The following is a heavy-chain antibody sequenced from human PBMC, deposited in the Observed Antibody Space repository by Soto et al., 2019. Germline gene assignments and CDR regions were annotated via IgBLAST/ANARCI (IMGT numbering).Heavy chain of an antibody. D-gene: IGHD2-8*01. CDR3: ARDPGVGRFDP. V-gene: IGHV1-69*06. Sequence: SVKVSCKASGGTFSSYAISWVRQAPGQGLEWMGGIIPIFGTANYAQKFQGRVTITADKSTSTAYMELSSLRSEDTAVYHCARDPGVGRFDPWGQGTLVTVSS. J-gene: IGHJ5*02. CDR1: GGTFSSYA. CDR2: IIPIFGTA.